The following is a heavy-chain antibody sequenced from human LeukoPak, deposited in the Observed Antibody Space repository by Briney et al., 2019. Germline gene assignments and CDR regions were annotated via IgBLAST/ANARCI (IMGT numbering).Heavy chain of an antibody. J-gene: IGHJ4*02. CDR2: INHSGST. CDR1: GGSFSGYY. V-gene: IGHV4-34*01. Sequence: SETLSLTCAVYGGSFSGYYWSWIRQPPGKGLEWIGEINHSGSTNYNPSLKSRVTISVDTSKNQFSLKLSSVTAADTAVYYCARGSGWYRRYYFDYWGQGTLVTVSS. D-gene: IGHD6-19*01. CDR3: ARGSGWYRRYYFDY.